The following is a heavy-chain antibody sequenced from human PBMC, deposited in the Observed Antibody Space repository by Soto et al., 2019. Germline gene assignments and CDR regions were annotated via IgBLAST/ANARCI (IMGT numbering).Heavy chain of an antibody. D-gene: IGHD3-22*01. V-gene: IGHV3-30*18. CDR2: ISYDGKNK. Sequence: QVQLVESGGGVVQPGRSLRLSCAASGFSLSNNGMHWVRQAPGKGLEWVAVISYDGKNKYYADSVKGRFTISRDNSKNTVYLEMNNLKAEDTAMYYCAKGGSGNYLTYYYYYGMDVWGQGTTVTVSS. CDR3: AKGGSGNYLTYYYYYGMDV. CDR1: GFSLSNNG. J-gene: IGHJ6*02.